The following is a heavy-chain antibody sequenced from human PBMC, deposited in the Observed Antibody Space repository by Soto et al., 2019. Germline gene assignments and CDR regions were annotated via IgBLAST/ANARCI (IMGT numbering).Heavy chain of an antibody. J-gene: IGHJ3*02. Sequence: ASVKLSCKASGYTFTVYYMHWVRQAPGQGLEWMGWINPNSGGTNYAQKFQGWVTMTRDTSISTAYMELSRLRSDDTAVYYCARDPLITGHDVFDICGQGTMVTVSS. CDR3: ARDPLITGHDVFDI. CDR2: INPNSGGT. V-gene: IGHV1-2*04. D-gene: IGHD1-20*01. CDR1: GYTFTVYY.